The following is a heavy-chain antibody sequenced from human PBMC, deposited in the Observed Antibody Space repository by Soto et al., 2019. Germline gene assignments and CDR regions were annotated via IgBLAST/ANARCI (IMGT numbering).Heavy chain of an antibody. V-gene: IGHV3-30*03. CDR3: TGEVASGY. Sequence: QVQLVESGGGVVQPGRYLRLSCAVSGFTVSSYGMHWVRQAPGKGLEWVAVISRDGRTTFYAESVKGRFTISRDNSRNTLFLEMNSLRGDDMAVYYCTGEVASGYWGQGTLVTVSS. J-gene: IGHJ4*02. D-gene: IGHD2-8*02. CDR2: ISRDGRTT. CDR1: GFTVSSYG.